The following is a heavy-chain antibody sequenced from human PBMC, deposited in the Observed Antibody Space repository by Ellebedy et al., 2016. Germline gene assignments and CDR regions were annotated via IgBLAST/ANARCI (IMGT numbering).Heavy chain of an antibody. CDR3: ARVLPGAMPAIDY. J-gene: IGHJ4*02. D-gene: IGHD2-2*01. Sequence: SETLSLXXAVSGASFSPYGWAWIRKPPGKGLEWIGEIKQSGGTDYKPSLTSRLIITMESSKRQFSLKLTSVTAADTAMYYWARVLPGAMPAIDYWGQGTLVTVSS. CDR2: IKQSGGT. V-gene: IGHV4-34*01. CDR1: GASFSPYG.